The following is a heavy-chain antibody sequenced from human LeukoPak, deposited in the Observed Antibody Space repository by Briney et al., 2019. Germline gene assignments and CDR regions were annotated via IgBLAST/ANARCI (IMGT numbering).Heavy chain of an antibody. CDR1: GFTFSSYW. D-gene: IGHD3-10*02. CDR3: ARGTMFPYYFDY. CDR2: ISSSSSYI. J-gene: IGHJ4*02. V-gene: IGHV3-21*01. Sequence: GGSLRLSCAASGFTFSSYWMHWVRQTPGKGLEWVSFISSSSSYIYYADSLKGRFTISRDNAKNSLYLQMNSLRAEDTAVYYCARGTMFPYYFDYWGQGTLVTVSS.